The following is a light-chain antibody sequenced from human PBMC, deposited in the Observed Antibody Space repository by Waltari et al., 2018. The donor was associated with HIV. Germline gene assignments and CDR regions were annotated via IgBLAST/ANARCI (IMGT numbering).Light chain of an antibody. J-gene: IGLJ1*01. CDR3: SSYSRSATLV. CDR1: SSDVGGYNS. V-gene: IGLV2-14*03. CDR2: HVS. Sequence: QSALTQPASVSGSPGQSITISCTGTSSDVGGYNSVSWFQQHPDKAPTLMIYHVSDRPSGISDRFSGSKSGNTASLTISGLQAEDEADYHCSSYSRSATLVFGTGTKVTVL.